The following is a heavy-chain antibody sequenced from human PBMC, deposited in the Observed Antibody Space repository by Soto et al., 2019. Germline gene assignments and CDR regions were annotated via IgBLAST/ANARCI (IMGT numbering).Heavy chain of an antibody. CDR2: IYPGGSDT. V-gene: IGHV5-51*01. J-gene: IGHJ4*02. Sequence: PGESLKISCTGSGYSITSYFSAWVRQLPGKGLEWMGLIYPGGSDTRYRPSFQGQVTISAATNIRTAYLPWRSLAAAAPAMYYCATRANNRAYFTSWGQGTLVNVS. CDR3: ATRANNRAYFTS. D-gene: IGHD3-10*01. CDR1: GYSITSYF.